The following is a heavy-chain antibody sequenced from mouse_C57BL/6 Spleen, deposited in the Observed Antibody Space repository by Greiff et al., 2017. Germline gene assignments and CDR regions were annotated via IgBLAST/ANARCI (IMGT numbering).Heavy chain of an antibody. V-gene: IGHV5-17*01. J-gene: IGHJ4*01. Sequence: EVQVVESGGGLVKPGGSLKLSCAASGFTFSDYGMHWVRQAPEKGLEWVAYISSGSSTIYYADTVKGRFTISRDNAKNTLFLQMTSLRSEDTAMYYCARALSHYAMDYWGQGTSVTVSS. CDR2: ISSGSSTI. CDR1: GFTFSDYG. CDR3: ARALSHYAMDY. D-gene: IGHD1-1*02.